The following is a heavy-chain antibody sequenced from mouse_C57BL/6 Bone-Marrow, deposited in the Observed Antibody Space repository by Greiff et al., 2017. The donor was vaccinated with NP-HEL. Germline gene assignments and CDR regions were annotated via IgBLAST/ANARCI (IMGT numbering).Heavy chain of an antibody. J-gene: IGHJ1*03. CDR1: GYTFTSYG. V-gene: IGHV1-81*01. CDR2: IYPRSGNT. Sequence: LQESGAELARPGASVKLSCKASGYTFTSYGISWVKQRTGQGLEWIGEIYPRSGNTYYNEKFKGKATLTADKSSSTSYMELRSLTSEDSAVYFCARLKDYGSFWYFDVWGTGTTVTVSS. CDR3: ARLKDYGSFWYFDV. D-gene: IGHD1-1*01.